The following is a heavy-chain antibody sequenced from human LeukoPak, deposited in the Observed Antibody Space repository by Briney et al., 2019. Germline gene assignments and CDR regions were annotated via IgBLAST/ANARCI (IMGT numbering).Heavy chain of an antibody. CDR3: AKVGMAGRYPYFDY. Sequence: GGSLRLSCVVSGFRFEDYAMHWVRQTPGKGLEWVSSISGNSARKDYVDSVKGRFTISRDNAKNSLYLQMDSLRVEDTALYYCAKVGMAGRYPYFDYWGQGTLVTVSS. V-gene: IGHV3-9*01. D-gene: IGHD1-20*01. CDR2: ISGNSARK. J-gene: IGHJ4*02. CDR1: GFRFEDYA.